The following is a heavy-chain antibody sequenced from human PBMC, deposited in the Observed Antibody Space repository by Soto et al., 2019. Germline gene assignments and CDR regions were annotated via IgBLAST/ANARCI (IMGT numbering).Heavy chain of an antibody. Sequence: GASVKVSCKASGYTFTGYYMHWVRQAPGQGLEWMGWINPNGGGTNYAQKFQGWVTMTRDTSISTAYMELSRLRSDDTAVYYCARDPYYYDSWGYSYARPYYGMYVWGQGTTVT. D-gene: IGHD3-22*01. CDR2: INPNGGGT. J-gene: IGHJ6*02. CDR3: ARDPYYYDSWGYSYARPYYGMYV. CDR1: GYTFTGYY. V-gene: IGHV1-2*04.